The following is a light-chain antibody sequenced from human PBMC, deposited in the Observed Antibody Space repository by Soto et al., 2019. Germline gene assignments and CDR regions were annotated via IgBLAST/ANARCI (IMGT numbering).Light chain of an antibody. J-gene: IGLJ2*01. V-gene: IGLV4-60*02. CDR3: ETWDINTHVG. Sequence: QAVVTQSSSASASLGSSVKLTCTLSSGHSSYIIAWHQQQPGKAPRYLMKLEGSGSYNKGSGVPDRFSGSSSGADRYLTISNLQFEDEADYYCETWDINTHVGCGGVTKLTVL. CDR2: LEGSGSY. CDR1: SGHSSYI.